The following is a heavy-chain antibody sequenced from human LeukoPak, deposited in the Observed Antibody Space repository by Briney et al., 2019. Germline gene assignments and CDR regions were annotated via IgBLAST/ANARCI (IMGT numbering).Heavy chain of an antibody. CDR1: GGSISISSYY. CDR3: ASNYYDSSGYRYDY. CDR2: IYYSGST. Sequence: SETLSLTCTVSGGSISISSYYWGWIRQPPGKGLEWIGSIYYSGSTYYNPSLKSRVTISVDTSKNQFSLKLSSVTAADTAVYYCASNYYDSSGYRYDYWGQGTLVTVSS. D-gene: IGHD3-22*01. J-gene: IGHJ4*02. V-gene: IGHV4-39*01.